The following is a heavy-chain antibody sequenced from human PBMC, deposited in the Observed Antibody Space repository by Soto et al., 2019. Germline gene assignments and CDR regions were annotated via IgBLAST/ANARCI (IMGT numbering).Heavy chain of an antibody. CDR3: ARDREDSNSN. V-gene: IGHV1-69*04. CDR1: GYTFTSYA. CDR2: IIPILGIA. J-gene: IGHJ4*02. Sequence: SVKVSCKASGYTFTSYAMHWVRQAPGQRLEWMGRIIPILGIANYAQKFQGRVTITADKSTSTAYMELSSLRSEDTAVYYCARDREDSNSNWGQGTLVTVSS. D-gene: IGHD4-4*01.